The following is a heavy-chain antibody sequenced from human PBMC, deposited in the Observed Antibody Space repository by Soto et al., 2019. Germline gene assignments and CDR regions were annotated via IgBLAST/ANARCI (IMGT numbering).Heavy chain of an antibody. Sequence: SETLSLTCTVSGGSISSGGYYWSWIRQPPGKGLEWIGYIYYSGSTYYNPSLKSRVTISVDTSKNQFSLKLSSVTAADTAVYYCARVDYYGSGSPSTSQLLLDYWGQGTLVTXSS. CDR1: GGSISSGGYY. D-gene: IGHD3-10*01. CDR2: IYYSGST. CDR3: ARVDYYGSGSPSTSQLLLDY. J-gene: IGHJ4*02. V-gene: IGHV4-31*03.